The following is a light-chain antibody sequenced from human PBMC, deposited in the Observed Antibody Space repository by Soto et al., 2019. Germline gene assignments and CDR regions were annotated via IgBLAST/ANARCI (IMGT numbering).Light chain of an antibody. CDR2: DVS. J-gene: IGLJ2*01. CDR1: SGDIGGYKY. Sequence: QSVLTQPASVSGSPGQSITISCTGTSGDIGGYKYVSWYQRHPGKAPKLLIYDVSNRPSGVSNRVSGSKSGNTASLTISGLQAEDEADYYCSSYTSSSTLVFGGGTKVTVL. CDR3: SSYTSSSTLV. V-gene: IGLV2-14*01.